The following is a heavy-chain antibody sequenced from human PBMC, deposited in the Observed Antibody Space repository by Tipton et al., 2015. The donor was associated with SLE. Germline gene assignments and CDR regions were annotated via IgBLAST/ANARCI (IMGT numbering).Heavy chain of an antibody. V-gene: IGHV4-39*07. CDR1: GGSISSSSHY. D-gene: IGHD2-2*01. J-gene: IGHJ6*03. Sequence: LRLSCTVSGGSISSSSHYWGWIRQPPGKGLEWVGNIYYRGNTYYNPSLKSRVTISVDTSKNQFSLKLSSVTAADTAVYYCARVRWGYCATTSCDHYYYMDVWGKGTTVTVSS. CDR3: ARVRWGYCATTSCDHYYYMDV. CDR2: IYYRGNT.